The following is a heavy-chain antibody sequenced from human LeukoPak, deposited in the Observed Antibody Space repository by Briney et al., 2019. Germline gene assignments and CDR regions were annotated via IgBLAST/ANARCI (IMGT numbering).Heavy chain of an antibody. Sequence: PGRSLRLSCAASGFTFSSYGMHWVRQAPGKGLEWVAVISYDGSNKYYADSVKGRFTISRDNSKNTLYLQMNSLRAEDTAVYYCAKEGMGTMIVVVITTIPYFDYWGQGTLVTVSS. CDR1: GFTFSSYG. CDR2: ISYDGSNK. V-gene: IGHV3-30*18. J-gene: IGHJ4*02. D-gene: IGHD3-22*01. CDR3: AKEGMGTMIVVVITTIPYFDY.